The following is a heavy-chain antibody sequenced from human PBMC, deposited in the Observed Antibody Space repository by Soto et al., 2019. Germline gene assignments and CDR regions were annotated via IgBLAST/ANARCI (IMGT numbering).Heavy chain of an antibody. V-gene: IGHV1-69*13. Sequence: SVKVSCKASGGTFSSYAISWVRQAPGQGLEWMGGIIPIFGTANYAQKFQGRVTITADESTSTAYMELSSLRSEDTAVYYCVRDGVNTIFGVVIMYGMDVWGQATTVTVSS. CDR3: VRDGVNTIFGVVIMYGMDV. D-gene: IGHD3-3*01. J-gene: IGHJ6*02. CDR1: GGTFSSYA. CDR2: IIPIFGTA.